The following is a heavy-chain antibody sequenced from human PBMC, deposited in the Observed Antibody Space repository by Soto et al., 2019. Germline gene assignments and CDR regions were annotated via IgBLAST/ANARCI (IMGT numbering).Heavy chain of an antibody. CDR3: ARDQYGFPSGAYYYAMEV. V-gene: IGHV4-61*01. CDR2: IYYTGST. Sequence: ASETLSLTCTVSGGSVSSESHYWSWIRQTPGKGLEWIGYIYYTGSTNYNPSLKGRVTMSVDTSRDQVSLRLRSVTRADTAVYDCARDQYGFPSGAYYYAMEVWGQGTKVTVSS. J-gene: IGHJ6*02. CDR1: GGSVSSESHY. D-gene: IGHD2-15*01.